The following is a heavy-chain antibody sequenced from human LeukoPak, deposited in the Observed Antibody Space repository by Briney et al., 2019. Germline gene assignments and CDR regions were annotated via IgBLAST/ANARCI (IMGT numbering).Heavy chain of an antibody. D-gene: IGHD2-21*01. CDR2: IKEDGSEK. CDR1: GFTFSSYS. J-gene: IGHJ5*02. Sequence: GGSLRLSCAASGFTFSSYSVSWVRQTPGKGLEWVANIKEDGSEKYYVDPVKGRFTISRDNAKNSLYLQMNSLGAEDTAVYYCARATASNWFDPWGQGTLVTVSS. CDR3: ARATASNWFDP. V-gene: IGHV3-7*01.